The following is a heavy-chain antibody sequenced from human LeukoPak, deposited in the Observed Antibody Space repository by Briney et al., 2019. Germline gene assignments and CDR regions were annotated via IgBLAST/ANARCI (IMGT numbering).Heavy chain of an antibody. D-gene: IGHD6-19*01. V-gene: IGHV3-11*01. CDR2: IDASGTPM. Sequence: PGGFLRLSCAASGFSFSDYYMTWVRQAPGKGLEWLSYIDASGTPMYYADSVKGRFTISRDNAKNSLYLQMSSLRAEDTAMYYCARDPLPGCGSRQGLDPWGQGTLVTVSS. CDR3: ARDPLPGCGSRQGLDP. CDR1: GFSFSDYY. J-gene: IGHJ5*02.